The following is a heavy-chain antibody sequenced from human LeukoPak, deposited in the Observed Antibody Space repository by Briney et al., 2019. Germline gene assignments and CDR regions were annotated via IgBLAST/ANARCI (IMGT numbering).Heavy chain of an antibody. Sequence: ASVKVSCKASGCTFTGYYIHWVRQAPGQGVEWMGWIGSNSGGTRYAQKFQDRVTMTRDTSISTAYMELNSLGSGDTAVYYCARRPGRSSSLPYGMFLWGQGTTVIVSS. V-gene: IGHV1-2*02. CDR1: GCTFTGYY. CDR2: IGSNSGGT. D-gene: IGHD2-2*01. J-gene: IGHJ6*02. CDR3: ARRPGRSSSLPYGMFL.